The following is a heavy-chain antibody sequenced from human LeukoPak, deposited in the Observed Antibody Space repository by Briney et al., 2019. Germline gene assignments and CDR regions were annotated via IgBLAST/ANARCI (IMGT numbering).Heavy chain of an antibody. CDR3: ARESYSSSWYVSSGYYYMDV. D-gene: IGHD6-13*01. J-gene: IGHJ6*03. V-gene: IGHV4-39*07. CDR1: GGSISSSSYY. Sequence: SETLSLTCTVSGGSISSSSYYWGWIRQPPGKGLEWIGSIYYSGSTYYNPSLKSRVTISVDTSKNQFSLKLSSVTAADTAVYYCARESYSSSWYVSSGYYYMDVWGKGTTVTVSS. CDR2: IYYSGST.